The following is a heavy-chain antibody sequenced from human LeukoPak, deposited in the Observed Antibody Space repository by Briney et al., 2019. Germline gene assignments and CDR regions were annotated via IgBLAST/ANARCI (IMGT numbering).Heavy chain of an antibody. V-gene: IGHV4-59*01. Sequence: PSETLSLTCTVSGXSISNYYWSWIRQPPGKGLEWIAYIDYSGSTYYNPSLKSRITISVDTSKSQLSLRLSSVTAADTAVYYCARDFSSGDYYFDYWGQGTLVTVSS. D-gene: IGHD4-17*01. CDR1: GXSISNYY. CDR2: IDYSGST. J-gene: IGHJ4*02. CDR3: ARDFSSGDYYFDY.